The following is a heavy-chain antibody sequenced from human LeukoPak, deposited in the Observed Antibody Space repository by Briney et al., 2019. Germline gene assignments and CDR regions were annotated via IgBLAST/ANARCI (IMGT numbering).Heavy chain of an antibody. J-gene: IGHJ4*02. CDR3: AKDREGYSYGYAFDY. Sequence: GGSLRLSCAASGFTFSSYGMHWVRQAPGKGLEWVAVISYDGSNKYYAGSVKGRFTISRDNSKNTLYLQMNSLRAEDTAVYYCAKDREGYSYGYAFDYWGQGTLVTVSS. D-gene: IGHD5-18*01. CDR1: GFTFSSYG. CDR2: ISYDGSNK. V-gene: IGHV3-30*18.